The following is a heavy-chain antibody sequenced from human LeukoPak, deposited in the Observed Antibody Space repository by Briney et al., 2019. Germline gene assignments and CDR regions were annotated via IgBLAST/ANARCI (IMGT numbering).Heavy chain of an antibody. V-gene: IGHV4-59*12. J-gene: IGHJ6*02. CDR3: ARDSLGYCSSTSCPYYYYGMDV. CDR2: IYPSGST. D-gene: IGHD2-2*01. CDR1: GGSISSYY. Sequence: SETLSLTCTVSGGSISSYYWSWIRQPPGKGLEWIGYIYPSGSTNYNPSLKSRVTMSVDTSKNQFSLKLSSVTAADTAVYYCARDSLGYCSSTSCPYYYYGMDVWGQGTTVTVSS.